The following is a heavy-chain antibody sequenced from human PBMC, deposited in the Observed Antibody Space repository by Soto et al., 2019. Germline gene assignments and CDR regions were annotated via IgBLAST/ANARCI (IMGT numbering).Heavy chain of an antibody. J-gene: IGHJ4*02. CDR3: ARESEDLTSNFDY. Sequence: GGSLRLSCAASGFTFTRYSMNWVRQAPGKGLEWVSSISSTTNYIYYADSMKGRFTVSRDNAKNSVYLEMNSLSAEDTAVYYCARESEDLTSNFDYGGQGTLVTLS. CDR1: GFTFTRYS. CDR2: ISSTTNYI. V-gene: IGHV3-21*01.